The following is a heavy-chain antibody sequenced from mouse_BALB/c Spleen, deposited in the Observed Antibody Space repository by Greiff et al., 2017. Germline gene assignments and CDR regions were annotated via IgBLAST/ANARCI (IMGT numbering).Heavy chain of an antibody. CDR2: INPSNGGT. Sequence: QVQLQQSGAELVKPGASVKLSCKASGYTFTSYYMYWVKQRPGQGLEWIGEINPSNGGTNFNEKFKSKATLTVDKSSSTAYMQLSSLTSEDSAVYYCTRSGGYYAMDYWGQGTSVTVSS. CDR1: GYTFTSYY. CDR3: TRSGGYYAMDY. V-gene: IGHV1S81*02. J-gene: IGHJ4*01. D-gene: IGHD1-1*02.